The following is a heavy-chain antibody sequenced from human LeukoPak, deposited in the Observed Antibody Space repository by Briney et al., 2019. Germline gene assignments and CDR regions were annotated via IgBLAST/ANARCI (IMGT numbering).Heavy chain of an antibody. D-gene: IGHD4-17*01. CDR3: ARVGYGDPLWLGY. CDR1: GYSISSGYY. CDR2: IYHSGST. V-gene: IGHV4-38-2*02. J-gene: IGHJ4*02. Sequence: SETLSLTCTVSGYSISSGYYWGWIRQPPGKGLEWIGSIYHSGSTYYNPSLKSRVTISVDTSKNQFSLKLSSVTAADTAVYYCARVGYGDPLWLGYWGQGTLVTVSS.